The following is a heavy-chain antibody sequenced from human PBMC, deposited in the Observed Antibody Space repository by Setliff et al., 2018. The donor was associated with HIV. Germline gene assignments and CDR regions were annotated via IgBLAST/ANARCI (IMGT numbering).Heavy chain of an antibody. V-gene: IGHV4-39*01. CDR2: IYYNGNT. Sequence: PSETLSLTCTVSGGSINSTTYWWGWIRQPPGKGLEWIGTIYYNGNTFYDPSLKSRVTISIDMSKNQFSLKLTSVAAADTAVYYCAKRPGYGYPFHTWGQGTMVTVSS. CDR1: GGSINSTTYW. D-gene: IGHD5-18*01. CDR3: AKRPGYGYPFHT. J-gene: IGHJ3*02.